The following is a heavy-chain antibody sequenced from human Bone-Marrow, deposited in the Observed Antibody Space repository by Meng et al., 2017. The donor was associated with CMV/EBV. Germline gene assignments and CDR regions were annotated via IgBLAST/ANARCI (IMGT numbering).Heavy chain of an antibody. CDR3: ARQYDGFDPYYFDY. Sequence: GGSLRLSCAAFGFTFRDYYMTWIRQTPGKGLDWVSYISGGGGTIHYADSVEGRFTISRDNAKNSLYLQMNSLRAEDTALYFCARQYDGFDPYYFDYWGQGTPVTVSS. CDR2: ISGGGGTI. V-gene: IGHV3-11*04. D-gene: IGHD5-12*01. J-gene: IGHJ4*02. CDR1: GFTFRDYY.